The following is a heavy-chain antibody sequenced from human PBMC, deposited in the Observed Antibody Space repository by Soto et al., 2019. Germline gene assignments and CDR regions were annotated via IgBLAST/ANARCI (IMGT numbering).Heavy chain of an antibody. Sequence: QVQLQESGPGLVKPSQILSLTCTVSGGSISSGGYHWTWIRQPPWKGLEWIGYIYYDGSTFYHPSLKSRITISADRSQNQFSLRLTSVTAADTAVYYCARGEWESYYHDYWGQGTLVTVSS. CDR1: GGSISSGGYH. D-gene: IGHD1-26*01. CDR2: IYYDGST. V-gene: IGHV4-31*03. CDR3: ARGEWESYYHDY. J-gene: IGHJ4*02.